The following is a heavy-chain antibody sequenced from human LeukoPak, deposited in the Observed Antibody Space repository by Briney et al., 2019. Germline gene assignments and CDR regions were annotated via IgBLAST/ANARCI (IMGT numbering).Heavy chain of an antibody. CDR3: ARGAERDQAAIGWFDP. CDR2: IYYTGST. Sequence: SETLSLTCTVSGDSISNYYWSWIRQPPGKGLEWIGYIYYTGSTYYNPSLKSRVTMSVDTSKNQFSLKMSSVTAADTAVYYCARGAERDQAAIGWFDPWGQGTLVTVSS. CDR1: GDSISNYY. V-gene: IGHV4-59*01. J-gene: IGHJ5*02. D-gene: IGHD2-2*01.